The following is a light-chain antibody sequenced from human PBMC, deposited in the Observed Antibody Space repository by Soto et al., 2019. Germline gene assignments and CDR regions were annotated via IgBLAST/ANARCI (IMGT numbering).Light chain of an antibody. Sequence: QSALTQPASASGSPGQSVTISCTGTSSDLGGYNYVSWYQQHPGKAPKLMIYEVSNRPSGVPDRFSGSKSGNTASLTVSGLQAEDEADYYCSSYAGSNTVVFGGGTKLTVL. CDR2: EVS. CDR1: SSDLGGYNY. CDR3: SSYAGSNTVV. J-gene: IGLJ2*01. V-gene: IGLV2-8*01.